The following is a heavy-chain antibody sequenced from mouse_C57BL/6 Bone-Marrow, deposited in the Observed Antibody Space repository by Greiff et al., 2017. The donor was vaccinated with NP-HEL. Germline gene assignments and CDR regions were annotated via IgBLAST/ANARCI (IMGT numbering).Heavy chain of an antibody. J-gene: IGHJ2*01. V-gene: IGHV7-3*01. Sequence: EVKLVESGGGLVQPGGSLSLSCAASGFTFTDYYMSWVRQPPGKALEWLGFIRNKANGYTTEYSASVKGRFTISRDNSQSILYLQLTALRAEDSATYYCALGVTTKGFDYWGQGTTLTVSS. D-gene: IGHD2-2*01. CDR3: ALGVTTKGFDY. CDR2: IRNKANGYTT. CDR1: GFTFTDYY.